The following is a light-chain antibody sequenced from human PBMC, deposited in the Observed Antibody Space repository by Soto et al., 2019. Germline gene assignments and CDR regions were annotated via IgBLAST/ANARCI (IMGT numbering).Light chain of an antibody. J-gene: IGKJ1*01. CDR3: QQYNNWPRWT. CDR1: QSVSNN. V-gene: IGKV3-15*01. CDR2: GAS. Sequence: EIVMTQSPATLSVSPGEGATLSCRASQSVSNNLAWYQQKPGQAPRLLIYGASTWAASIPARFSGSGSGTECTLTISSLRSEDFAVYSCQQYNNWPRWTFGQGTKVEI.